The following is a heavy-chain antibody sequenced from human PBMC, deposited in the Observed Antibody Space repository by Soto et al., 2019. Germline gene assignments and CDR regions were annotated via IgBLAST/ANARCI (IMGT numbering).Heavy chain of an antibody. CDR1: GVSITSGGYY. Sequence: KASETLSLTCTVSGVSITSGGYYWSWLRQHPGEGLEWIGYIYYGGSSYYSPSLKSRVSISIDTSKNQLSLKLTSVTAADTAFYYCAIGISSGGYRRLNYWGQGTLVTVSS. CDR3: AIGISSGGYRRLNY. D-gene: IGHD3-22*01. CDR2: IYYGGSS. V-gene: IGHV4-31*03. J-gene: IGHJ4*02.